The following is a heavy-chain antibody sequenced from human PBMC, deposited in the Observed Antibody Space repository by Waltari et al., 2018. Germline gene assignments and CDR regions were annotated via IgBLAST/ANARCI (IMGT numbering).Heavy chain of an antibody. CDR2: ISGSGGST. V-gene: IGHV3-23*04. J-gene: IGHJ4*02. Sequence: EVQLVESGGGLVQPGGSLRLSCAASGFTFSSYAMSWVRQDTGQGLEWVSAISGSGGSTYYADSVKGRFTISRDNSKNTLYLQMNSLRAEDTAVYYCAKASYYCSSTSCYPPDYWGQGTLVTVSS. D-gene: IGHD2-2*01. CDR1: GFTFSSYA. CDR3: AKASYYCSSTSCYPPDY.